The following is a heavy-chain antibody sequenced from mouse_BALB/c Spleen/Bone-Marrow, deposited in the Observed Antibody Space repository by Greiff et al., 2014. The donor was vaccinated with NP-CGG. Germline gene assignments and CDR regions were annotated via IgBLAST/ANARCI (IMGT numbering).Heavy chain of an antibody. CDR1: GFTFSSFG. CDR2: ISSGSSTI. D-gene: IGHD2-4*01. J-gene: IGHJ4*01. Sequence: EVQVVESGGGLVQPGGSRKLSCAASGFTFSSFGMHWVRQAPEKGLEWVAYISSGSSTIYYADTVKGRFTISRDNPKNTLFLQMTSLRSEDTAMYYCTRKGALITHYYAMDYRGQGTSVTVSS. V-gene: IGHV5-17*02. CDR3: TRKGALITHYYAMDY.